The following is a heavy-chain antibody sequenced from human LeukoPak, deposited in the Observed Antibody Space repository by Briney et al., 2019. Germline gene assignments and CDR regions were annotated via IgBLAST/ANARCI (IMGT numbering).Heavy chain of an antibody. D-gene: IGHD2-15*01. V-gene: IGHV1-46*01. J-gene: IGHJ6*02. Sequence: ASVKVSCKASGYTFTSYYMHWVRQAPGQGLEWMGIINPSGGSTSYAQKFQGRVTMTRDTSTGTVYMELSSLRSEDTAVYYCARELGYCSGGSCYSDYYYYGMDVWGQGTTATVSS. CDR3: ARELGYCSGGSCYSDYYYYGMDV. CDR2: INPSGGST. CDR1: GYTFTSYY.